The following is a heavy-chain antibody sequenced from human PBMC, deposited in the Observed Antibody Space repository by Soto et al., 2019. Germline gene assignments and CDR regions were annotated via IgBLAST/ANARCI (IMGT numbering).Heavy chain of an antibody. CDR3: ARLPVGITMVRGRWKRIDY. D-gene: IGHD3-10*01. CDR1: GGSFSGYY. Sequence: SETLSLTCAVYGGSFSGYYWSWIRQPPGKGLEWIGEINHSGSTNYNPSLKSRVTISVDTSKNQFSLKLSSVTAADTAVYYCARLPVGITMVRGRWKRIDYWGQGTLVTVSS. CDR2: INHSGST. J-gene: IGHJ4*02. V-gene: IGHV4-34*01.